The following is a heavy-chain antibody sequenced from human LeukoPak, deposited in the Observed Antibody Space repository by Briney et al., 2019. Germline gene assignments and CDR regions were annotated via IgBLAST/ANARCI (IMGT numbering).Heavy chain of an antibody. J-gene: IGHJ4*02. CDR3: ATYRPKRSIAARRGDYYFDY. CDR1: GYTLTELS. CDR2: FDPEDGET. D-gene: IGHD6-6*01. Sequence: ASVKVSCKVSGYTLTELSMHWVRQAPGKGLEWMGGFDPEDGETIYAQKFQGRVTMTEDTSTDTAYMELSSLRSEDTAVYYCATYRPKRSIAARRGDYYFDYWGQGTLVTVSS. V-gene: IGHV1-24*01.